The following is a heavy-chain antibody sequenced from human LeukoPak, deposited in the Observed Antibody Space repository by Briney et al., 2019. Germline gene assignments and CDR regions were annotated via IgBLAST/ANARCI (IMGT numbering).Heavy chain of an antibody. V-gene: IGHV3-30*02. D-gene: IGHD3-3*01. CDR2: IGHDGSSQ. CDR1: GFIFSSHG. CDR3: ARGATNDFWSGYGWFDP. Sequence: PGGSLRLSCVSSGFIFSSHGMQWVRQAPGKGLEWVAVIGHDGSSQNYADSVKGRFPVSRDNSKNTVYLHMNSLRGEDTAVYSCARGATNDFWSGYGWFDPWGQGTLVTVSS. J-gene: IGHJ5*02.